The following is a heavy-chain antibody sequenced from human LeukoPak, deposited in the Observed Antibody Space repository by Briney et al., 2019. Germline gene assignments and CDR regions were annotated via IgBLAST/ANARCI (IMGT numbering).Heavy chain of an antibody. D-gene: IGHD2-8*01. V-gene: IGHV1-2*02. CDR2: INPNNGGT. CDR3: ARGRGDLLLMVSDHMDV. J-gene: IGHJ6*03. CDR1: GYTFIGYY. Sequence: GASVKVSCKASGYTFIGYYMHWVRQAPGQGLEWMGWINPNNGGTKYAQKFQGRVTMTRDTSISTAYMDLRWLRSDDTAVYYCARGRGDLLLMVSDHMDVWGKGTTVTVSS.